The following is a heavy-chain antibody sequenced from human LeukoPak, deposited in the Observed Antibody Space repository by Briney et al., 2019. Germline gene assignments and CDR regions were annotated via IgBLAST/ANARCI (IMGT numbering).Heavy chain of an antibody. J-gene: IGHJ1*01. V-gene: IGHV3-11*01. CDR1: GFTFSDYY. D-gene: IGHD2-15*01. CDR3: AGYCSGGSCFAEYFQH. CDR2: ISSSGSTI. Sequence: GGSLRLSCAASGFTFSDYYMSWIRQAPGKGLEWVSYISSSGSTIYYADSVKGRFTISRDNAKNSLCLQMNSLRAEDTAVYYCAGYCSGGSCFAEYFQHWGQGTLVTVSS.